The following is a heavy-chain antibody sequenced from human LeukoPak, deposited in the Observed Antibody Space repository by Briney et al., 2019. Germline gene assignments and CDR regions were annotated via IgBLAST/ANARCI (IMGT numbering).Heavy chain of an antibody. CDR1: GFTFSNYA. V-gene: IGHV3-74*01. Sequence: GGSLRLSCAASGFTFSNYAMSWVRQAPGKGLVWVSRINSDGSVTNYADSVKGRFTIFRDNAKNTLYLQMNSLRAEDTAVYYCAELGITMIGGVWGKGTTVTISS. CDR2: INSDGSVT. J-gene: IGHJ6*04. CDR3: AELGITMIGGV. D-gene: IGHD3-10*02.